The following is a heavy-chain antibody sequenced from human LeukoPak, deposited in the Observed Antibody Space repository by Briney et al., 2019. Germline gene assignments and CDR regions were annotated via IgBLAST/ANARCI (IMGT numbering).Heavy chain of an antibody. V-gene: IGHV4-59*01. J-gene: IGHJ4*02. D-gene: IGHD3-22*01. CDR3: ARDTRSYDSSGYYFFDF. CDR1: GASIRSYY. CDR2: INYSGST. Sequence: SETLSLTCTVSGASIRSYYWNWLRQPPGKGLEWIGYINYSGSTKFNPSLKSRATISMDTSKHHFSLKLSSVTAADTAVYYCARDTRSYDSSGYYFFDFWGQGTRVTVST.